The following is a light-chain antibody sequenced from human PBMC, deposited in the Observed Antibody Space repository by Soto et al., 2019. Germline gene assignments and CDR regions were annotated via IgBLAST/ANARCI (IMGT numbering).Light chain of an antibody. J-gene: IGLJ3*02. CDR3: SSYTSSSTSWV. Sequence: QSVLTQPASVSGSPGQSITIPCTGTSSDVGGYNYVSWYQQHPGKAPKLMIYDVSNRPSGVSNRFSGSKSGNTASLTISGLQAEDEADYYCSSYTSSSTSWVFGGGTKLTVL. CDR1: SSDVGGYNY. V-gene: IGLV2-14*01. CDR2: DVS.